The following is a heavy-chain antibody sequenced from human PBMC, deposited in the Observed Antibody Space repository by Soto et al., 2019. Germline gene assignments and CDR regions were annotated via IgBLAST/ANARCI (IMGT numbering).Heavy chain of an antibody. D-gene: IGHD5-12*01. Sequence: QLQLQESGSRLVKPSQTLSLTCAVSGGSISSGGYSWSWIRQPPGKGLEWVGYIYHSGSTYYNPSSKSGVTISVDTSKNHYSQKLSTVTAGATAVDYCVSKRGFPYYDGMDVWGQEPTVTVSS. V-gene: IGHV4-30-2*01. J-gene: IGHJ6*02. CDR2: IYHSGST. CDR1: GGSISSGGYS. CDR3: VSKRGFPYYDGMDV.